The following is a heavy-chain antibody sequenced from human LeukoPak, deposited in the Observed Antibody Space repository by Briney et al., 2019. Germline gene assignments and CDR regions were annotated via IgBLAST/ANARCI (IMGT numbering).Heavy chain of an antibody. CDR2: IGIDSGNT. V-gene: IGHV3-48*01. D-gene: IGHD5-24*01. J-gene: IGHJ4*02. CDR1: GFTFSDYS. CDR3: ARDYKYAFDN. Sequence: GGSLRLSCAASGFTFSDYSMNWVRQARGKGLEWISYIGIDSGNTNYADSVKGRFTISGDKAKNSLYLQMNSLRVEDTAVYYCARDYKYAFDNWGQGTLVTVSS.